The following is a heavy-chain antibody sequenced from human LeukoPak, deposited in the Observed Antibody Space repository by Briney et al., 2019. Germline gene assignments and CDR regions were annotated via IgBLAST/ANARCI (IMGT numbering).Heavy chain of an antibody. V-gene: IGHV1-8*01. Sequence: ASVEVSCKASGYTFTSYDINWVRQATGQGLEWMGWMNPNSGNTGYAQKFQGRVTMTRNTSISTAYMELSSLRSEDTAVYYCASRGTMVRGDQTDYWGQGTLVTVSS. CDR3: ASRGTMVRGDQTDY. D-gene: IGHD3-10*01. CDR1: GYTFTSYD. CDR2: MNPNSGNT. J-gene: IGHJ4*02.